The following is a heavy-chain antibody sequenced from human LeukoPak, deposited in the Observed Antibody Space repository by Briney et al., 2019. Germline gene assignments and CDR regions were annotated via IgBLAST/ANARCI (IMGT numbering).Heavy chain of an antibody. CDR1: GGSISGYY. CDR3: ARDRSSGWYGANDH. V-gene: IGHV4-59*01. J-gene: IGHJ5*02. CDR2: IYYSGST. D-gene: IGHD6-19*01. Sequence: SETLSLTCTVSGGSISGYYWSWLRQPPGKGLEWVGYIYYSGSTNYNPSLESRVTISVDTSKNQFSLKLSSVTAADTAVYYCARDRSSGWYGANDHWGQGTLVTVSS.